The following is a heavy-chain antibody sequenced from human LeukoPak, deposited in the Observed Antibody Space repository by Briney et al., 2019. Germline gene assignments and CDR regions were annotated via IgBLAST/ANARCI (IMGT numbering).Heavy chain of an antibody. CDR2: INPNSGGT. D-gene: IGHD6-6*01. Sequence: GASVKVSCKASGYTFTGYYMHWVRQARGQGLEWMAWINPNSGGTNYAQKFQGRVTMTRDTSISTAYMELSRLRSDDTAVYYCARVTSSSISFDYWGQGTLVTVSS. J-gene: IGHJ4*02. V-gene: IGHV1-2*02. CDR3: ARVTSSSISFDY. CDR1: GYTFTGYY.